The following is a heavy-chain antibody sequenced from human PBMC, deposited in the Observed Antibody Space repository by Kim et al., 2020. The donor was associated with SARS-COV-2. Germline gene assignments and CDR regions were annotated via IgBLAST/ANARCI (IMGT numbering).Heavy chain of an antibody. Sequence: SETLSLTCAVYGGSFSGYYWSWIRQPPGKGLEWIGEINHSGSTNYNPSLKSRVTISVDTSKNQFSLKLSSVTAADTAVYYCARDGAAARWFDPWGQGTLV. CDR1: GGSFSGYY. J-gene: IGHJ5*02. V-gene: IGHV4-34*01. D-gene: IGHD6-13*01. CDR2: INHSGST. CDR3: ARDGAAARWFDP.